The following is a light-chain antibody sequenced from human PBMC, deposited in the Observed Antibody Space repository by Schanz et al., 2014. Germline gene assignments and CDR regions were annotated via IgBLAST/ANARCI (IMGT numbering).Light chain of an antibody. V-gene: IGLV2-8*01. CDR1: SSDVGAYNY. CDR3: SSYTSSSTRV. CDR2: EVS. J-gene: IGLJ2*01. Sequence: QSALTQPPSASGSPGQSVTISCTGTSSDVGAYNYVSWYQQHPGKAPKLMIYEVSKRPSGVPDRFSGSKYGNTASLTISGLQAEEEADYYCSSYTSSSTRVFGGGTKLTV.